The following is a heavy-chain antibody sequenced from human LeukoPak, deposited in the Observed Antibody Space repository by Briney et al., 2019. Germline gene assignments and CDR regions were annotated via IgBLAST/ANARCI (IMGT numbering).Heavy chain of an antibody. CDR2: TYYSGST. CDR3: ARDKDPWGYSYARFDL. CDR1: GGSISSYY. J-gene: IGHJ2*01. Sequence: SETLSLTCTVSGGSISSYYLSWIRQPRGKGLEWIGYTYYSGSTNYNPSLKSRVTISVDTSKNQFSLKLSSVTAADMAVYYCARDKDPWGYSYARFDLWGRGTLVTVSS. D-gene: IGHD5-18*01. V-gene: IGHV4-59*01.